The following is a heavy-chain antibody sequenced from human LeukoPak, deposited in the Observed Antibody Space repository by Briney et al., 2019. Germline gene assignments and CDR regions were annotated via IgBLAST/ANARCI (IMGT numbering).Heavy chain of an antibody. CDR3: AKDLGGSTFNWNDFDY. D-gene: IGHD1-20*01. CDR1: GYTFADYS. V-gene: IGHV1-2*02. CDR2: INPTNGRT. J-gene: IGHJ4*02. Sequence: ASVKVSCEASGYTFADYSIHWVRQAPGQGLEWMGWINPTNGRTKYAEKFQGRVTMARDKSINTAFMELSRLNSDDTAIYFCAKDLGGSTFNWNDFDYWGQGTLVTVSS.